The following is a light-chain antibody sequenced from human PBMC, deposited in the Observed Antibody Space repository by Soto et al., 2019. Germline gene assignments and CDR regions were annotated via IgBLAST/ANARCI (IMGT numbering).Light chain of an antibody. Sequence: DIQMTQSPSTLSASVGDRVTITCRASQSISRWLAWYQQKPGKAPKLLIYDVSNLEGGVPSRFSGSGSGTEFTLTISSLQPEDFATYYCHHYSRYSTFGQGTKVDIK. CDR1: QSISRW. CDR2: DVS. J-gene: IGKJ1*01. CDR3: HHYSRYST. V-gene: IGKV1-5*01.